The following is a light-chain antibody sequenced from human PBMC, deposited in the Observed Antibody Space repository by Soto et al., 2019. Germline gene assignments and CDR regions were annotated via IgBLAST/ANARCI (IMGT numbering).Light chain of an antibody. J-gene: IGKJ5*01. CDR1: QSVGRY. CDR3: QQRNNWPPIT. Sequence: ENVLTQSPAILSLSPGDTATLSCRASQSVGRYLAWYQQKPGQAPRLVIYDASNRATGVPDRFSGSGSGTDFTLSISNLVPEDFAVYYCQQRNNWPPITFGQGT. V-gene: IGKV3-11*01. CDR2: DAS.